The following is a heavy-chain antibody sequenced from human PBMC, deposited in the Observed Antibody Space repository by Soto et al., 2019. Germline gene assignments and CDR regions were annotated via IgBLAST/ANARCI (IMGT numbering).Heavy chain of an antibody. V-gene: IGHV1-3*01. CDR1: GYTFTSYA. CDR3: ARDRVGCSSTSCYAGSEGYMDV. Sequence: ASVKVSCKASGYTFTSYAMHWVRQAPGQRLEWMGWINAGNGNTKYSQKFQGRVTITRDTSASTAYMELSSLRSEDTAVYYCARDRVGCSSTSCYAGSEGYMDVWGKGTTVTVSS. J-gene: IGHJ6*03. CDR2: INAGNGNT. D-gene: IGHD2-2*01.